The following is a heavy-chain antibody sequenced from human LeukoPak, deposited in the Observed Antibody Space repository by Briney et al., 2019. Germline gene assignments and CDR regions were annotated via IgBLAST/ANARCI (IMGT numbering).Heavy chain of an antibody. J-gene: IGHJ4*02. Sequence: GGSLRLSCAASGFTFSSYAMSWVRQAPGKGLEWVAVISYDGRNKWYADSVKGRFTISRDNAKNTVYLQMNSLGVEDTAVFFCAKVGTPYFDWDHFDYWGQGILVTVSS. D-gene: IGHD3-9*01. CDR2: ISYDGRNK. V-gene: IGHV3-30*18. CDR3: AKVGTPYFDWDHFDY. CDR1: GFTFSSYA.